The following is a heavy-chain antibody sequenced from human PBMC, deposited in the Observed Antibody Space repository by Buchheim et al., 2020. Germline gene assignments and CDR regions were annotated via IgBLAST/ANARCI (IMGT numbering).Heavy chain of an antibody. CDR1: GGSISSGDYY. J-gene: IGHJ4*02. V-gene: IGHV4-30-4*01. D-gene: IGHD3-9*01. CDR3: ATGSYDILTGYHGYYFDY. Sequence: QVQLQESGPGLVKPSQTLSLTCTVSGGSISSGDYYWCWLRQPPGKGLEWIGFIYYSGSTYYNPTLKSRVTISVDTSKNQFSLKLSSVTAADTDVYYCATGSYDILTGYHGYYFDYWGQGTL. CDR2: IYYSGST.